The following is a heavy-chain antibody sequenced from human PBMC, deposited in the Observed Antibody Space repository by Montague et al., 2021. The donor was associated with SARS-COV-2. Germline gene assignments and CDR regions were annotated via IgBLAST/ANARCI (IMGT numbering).Heavy chain of an antibody. CDR2: ISYDGSKR. V-gene: IGHV3-33*03. J-gene: IGHJ4*02. Sequence: SLRLSCAVAGFTFNNHGMHWVRQAPGKGLEWVDYISYDGSKRVYSVSVRGLLTNSRDGSKNSLYLQMNSMRVEDTATCYCAKSKVVFMLYVMRDRFDHWGQGTLVTVSS. D-gene: IGHD2-8*01. CDR1: GFTFNNHG. CDR3: AKSKVVFMLYVMRDRFDH.